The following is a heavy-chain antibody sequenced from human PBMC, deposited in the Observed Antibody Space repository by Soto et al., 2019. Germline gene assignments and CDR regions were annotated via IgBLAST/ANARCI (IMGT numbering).Heavy chain of an antibody. CDR2: INHSGST. J-gene: IGHJ4*02. CDR3: ARVGPKAADY. D-gene: IGHD2-15*01. V-gene: IGHV4-34*01. Sequence: SETLSLTCAVYGGSFSGYYWSWIRQPPGKGLEWIGEINHSGSTNYNPSLKSRVTISVDTSKNQFSLKLSSVTAADTAVYYCARVGPKAADYWGQGTLVTVSS. CDR1: GGSFSGYY.